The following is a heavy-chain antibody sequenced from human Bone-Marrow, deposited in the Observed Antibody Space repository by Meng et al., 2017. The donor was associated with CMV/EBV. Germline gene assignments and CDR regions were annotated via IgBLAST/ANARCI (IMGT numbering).Heavy chain of an antibody. V-gene: IGHV1-2*02. CDR1: GYTFTGYY. CDR2: INPNSGGT. CDR3: ARDLGHGHYGVDY. J-gene: IGHJ4*02. Sequence: ASVKVSCQACGYTFTGYYMHWVRQAPGQGLEWMGWINPNSGGTNYAQKFQGRVTMTRDTSISTAYMELSRLRSDDTAVYYCARDLGHGHYGVDYWGQGTLVTVSS. D-gene: IGHD4-17*01.